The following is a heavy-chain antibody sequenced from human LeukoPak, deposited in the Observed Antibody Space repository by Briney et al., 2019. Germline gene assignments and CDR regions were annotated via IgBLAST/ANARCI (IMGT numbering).Heavy chain of an antibody. J-gene: IGHJ4*02. V-gene: IGHV3-74*01. CDR2: ISTDGSQT. Sequence: GGSLRLSCAASGFTFSNYAMGWVRQAPGKGLMWVSQISTDGSQTFYADSVKGRFTISRDNAKNTLFLQMDSLRPEDTAVYYCVRSLRSADFWGQGTLVTVSS. CDR3: VRSLRSADF. CDR1: GFTFSNYA.